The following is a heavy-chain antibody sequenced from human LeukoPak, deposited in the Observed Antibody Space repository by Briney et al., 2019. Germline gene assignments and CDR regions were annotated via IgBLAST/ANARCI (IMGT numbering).Heavy chain of an antibody. Sequence: GRSLRLSCAASGFAFNTFGIHWVRQAPGKGLEWVAVIWYDGSNKYYADSVKGRFTISRDNSKNTLYLQMNSLRAEDTAVYYCARGGKDSSGWYGVDYWGQGTLVTVSS. CDR2: IWYDGSNK. J-gene: IGHJ4*02. V-gene: IGHV3-33*08. CDR1: GFAFNTFG. D-gene: IGHD6-19*01. CDR3: ARGGKDSSGWYGVDY.